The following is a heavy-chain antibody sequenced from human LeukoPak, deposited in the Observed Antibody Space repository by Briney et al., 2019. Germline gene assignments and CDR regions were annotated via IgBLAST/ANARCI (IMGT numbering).Heavy chain of an antibody. CDR1: GFTFSSYW. V-gene: IGHV3-7*01. D-gene: IGHD4-17*01. CDR3: ARENYGDYFDY. CDR2: IKQDGSEK. Sequence: PGGSLRLSCAASGFTFSSYWMSWVRQAPGKGLEWVANIKQDGSEKYYVDSVKGRFTIFRDNAKNSLYLQMNSLRAEDTAVYYCARENYGDYFDYWGQGTLVTVSS. J-gene: IGHJ4*02.